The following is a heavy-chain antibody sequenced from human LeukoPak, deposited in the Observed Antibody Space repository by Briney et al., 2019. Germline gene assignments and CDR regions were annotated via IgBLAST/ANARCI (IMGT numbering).Heavy chain of an antibody. CDR2: IRWNSGSI. Sequence: GRSLRLSCAASGFTFDDYAMHWVRQAPGKGLEWVSGIRWNSGSIGYADSVKGRFTISRDNAKNSLYLQMNSLRAEDTALYYCAKGGHYDSSGLIDYWGQGTLVTVSS. CDR3: AKGGHYDSSGLIDY. CDR1: GFTFDDYA. V-gene: IGHV3-9*01. J-gene: IGHJ4*02. D-gene: IGHD3-22*01.